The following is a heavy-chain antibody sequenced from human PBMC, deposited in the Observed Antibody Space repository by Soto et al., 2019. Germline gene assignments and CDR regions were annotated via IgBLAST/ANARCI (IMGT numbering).Heavy chain of an antibody. V-gene: IGHV3-53*01. D-gene: IGHD2-2*01. CDR2: INSGGST. Sequence: GGSLRLSCAPSGFTVSSHYMSWVRQALGKGLEWVSVINSGGSTYYADSVKGRFTISRDHSRNTLYLQMNSLRVEDTAVYYCAREVFCSSSSCQVRYGMDVWGQGTTVTVSS. CDR3: AREVFCSSSSCQVRYGMDV. J-gene: IGHJ6*02. CDR1: GFTVSSHY.